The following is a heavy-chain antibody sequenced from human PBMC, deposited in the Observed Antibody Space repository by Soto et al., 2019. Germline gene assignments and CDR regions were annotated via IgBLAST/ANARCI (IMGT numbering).Heavy chain of an antibody. CDR1: GASISSATHY. V-gene: IGHV4-31*03. CDR3: VGRLRSSYNYFDS. Sequence: SVTLSLTCTVSGASISSATHYWNWIRPHTGKGLDWIGYVSSSGNSYDSPSLKSRVFMSVDTSKNLFSLKLRSVTAADTAIYYCVGRLRSSYNYFDSWGQGTQVTVSS. J-gene: IGHJ4*02. D-gene: IGHD1-26*01. CDR2: VSSSGNS.